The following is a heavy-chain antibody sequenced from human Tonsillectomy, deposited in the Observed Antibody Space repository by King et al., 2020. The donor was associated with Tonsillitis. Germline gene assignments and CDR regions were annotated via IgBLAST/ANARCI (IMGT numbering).Heavy chain of an antibody. D-gene: IGHD5-18*01. CDR2: IGTAGDT. J-gene: IGHJ4*02. Sequence: EVQLVESGGGLVQPGGSLRLSCAASGFTFSSYDMHWVRQATAKGLEWVSAIGTAGDTYYPGSVKGRFTISRENAKNSLYLQMNSLRAGDTAVYYCARGDTAMDAFDYWGQGTLVTVSS. CDR3: ARGDTAMDAFDY. CDR1: GFTFSSYD. V-gene: IGHV3-13*04.